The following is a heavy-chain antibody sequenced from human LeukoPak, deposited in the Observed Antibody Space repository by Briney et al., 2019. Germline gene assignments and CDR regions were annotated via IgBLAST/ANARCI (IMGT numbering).Heavy chain of an antibody. CDR1: GYTFTGYY. Sequence: PGASVKVSCKASGYTFTGYYMHWVRQAPGQGLEWMGWINPNSGGTNYAQKFQGRVTMTRDTSISTAYMELSRLRSDDTAVYYCARGGHIGVATIRNGFGNPYYYYMDVWGKGTTVTVSS. V-gene: IGHV1-2*02. J-gene: IGHJ6*03. D-gene: IGHD5-12*01. CDR2: INPNSGGT. CDR3: ARGGHIGVATIRNGFGNPYYYYMDV.